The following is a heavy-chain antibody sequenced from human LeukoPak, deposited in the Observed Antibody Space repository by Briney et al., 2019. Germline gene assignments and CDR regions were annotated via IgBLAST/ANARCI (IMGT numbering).Heavy chain of an antibody. J-gene: IGHJ4*02. Sequence: ASVKVSCKASGYTFTGYYMHWVRQAPGQGLEWMGWINPNSGGTNYAQKFQGRVTMTRDTSISTAYMELSRLRSDDTAVYYCAIDVHYYDSSDYWGQGTLVTVSS. D-gene: IGHD3-22*01. CDR3: AIDVHYYDSSDY. CDR2: INPNSGGT. CDR1: GYTFTGYY. V-gene: IGHV1-2*02.